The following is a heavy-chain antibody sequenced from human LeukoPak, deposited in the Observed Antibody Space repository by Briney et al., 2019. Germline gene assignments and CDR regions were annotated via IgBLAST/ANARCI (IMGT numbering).Heavy chain of an antibody. J-gene: IGHJ4*02. Sequence: GASVKVSCQASGFSFTTKNGISWVRQAPGQGFEWMGWIKGTNDNTNYAQKFQGRVTMTTDTSTSTAYMELRSLRSDDTAVYYCARDLHWESCDRSTCSGLYYFDYWGQGTLVTVSP. V-gene: IGHV1-18*01. CDR2: IKGTNDNT. CDR1: GFSFTTKNG. D-gene: IGHD3-16*01. CDR3: ARDLHWESCDRSTCSGLYYFDY.